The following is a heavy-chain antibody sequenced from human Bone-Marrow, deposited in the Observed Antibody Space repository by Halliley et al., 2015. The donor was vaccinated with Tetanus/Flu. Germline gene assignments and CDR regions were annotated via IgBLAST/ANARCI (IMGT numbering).Heavy chain of an antibody. CDR3: ARAGVGTPSWYFDL. V-gene: IGHV3-74*01. D-gene: IGHD2-8*01. Sequence: WVARINSDGRTTNYADSVKGRFPIPRDNSKNTLYLQMNSLRAEDTAVYYCARAGVGTPSWYFDLWGRGTLVTVSS. J-gene: IGHJ2*01. CDR2: INSDGRTT.